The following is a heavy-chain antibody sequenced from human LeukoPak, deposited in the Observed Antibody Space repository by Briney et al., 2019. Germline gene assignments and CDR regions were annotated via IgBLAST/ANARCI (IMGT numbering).Heavy chain of an antibody. J-gene: IGHJ4*02. V-gene: IGHV4-59*08. CDR1: GGSISSYY. CDR3: ARHGGWSLYYFDY. Sequence: SETLSLTCTVSGGSISSYYWSWIRQPPGKGLEWIGYIYYSGSTNYNPSLKSRVTISVDTSKNQFSLKLSSVTAADTAVYYCARHGGWSLYYFDYWGQGTLVTVSS. D-gene: IGHD6-19*01. CDR2: IYYSGST.